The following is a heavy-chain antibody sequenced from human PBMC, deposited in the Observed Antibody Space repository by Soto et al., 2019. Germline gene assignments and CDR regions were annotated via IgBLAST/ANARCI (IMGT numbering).Heavy chain of an antibody. CDR2: INHSGST. D-gene: IGHD3-10*01. V-gene: IGHV4-34*01. CDR1: GGSFSCYY. Sequence: SEILSLTCAVYGGSFSCYYWSWIRQPPGKGLEWIGEINHSGSTNYNPSLKSRVTISVDTSKNQFSLKLSSVTAADTAVYYCARAGMVRGVIFGYWGQGTLVTVSS. J-gene: IGHJ4*02. CDR3: ARAGMVRGVIFGY.